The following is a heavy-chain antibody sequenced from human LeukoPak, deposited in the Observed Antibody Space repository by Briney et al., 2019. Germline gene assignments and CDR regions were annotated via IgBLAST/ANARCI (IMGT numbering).Heavy chain of an antibody. Sequence: PGGSLRLSCAASGFTFSSYAMSWVLQAPGKGLEWVTAISGGGGTTYYADSVKGRFTISRDNSKNMLYLQMNSLRAEDTAVYYCAKESRTIAVAGADYWGQGTLVTVSS. CDR1: GFTFSSYA. D-gene: IGHD6-19*01. CDR3: AKESRTIAVAGADY. CDR2: ISGGGGTT. V-gene: IGHV3-23*01. J-gene: IGHJ4*02.